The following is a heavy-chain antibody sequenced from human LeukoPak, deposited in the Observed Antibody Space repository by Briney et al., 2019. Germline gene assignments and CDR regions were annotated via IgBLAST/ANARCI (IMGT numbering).Heavy chain of an antibody. CDR2: IYHSGKT. V-gene: IGHV4-38-2*02. D-gene: IGHD2-8*02. CDR1: GFSITTGCY. Sequence: PSETLSLTCSVSGFSITTGCYWNWIRQSPGKGLEWIGTIYHSGKTYYNPSFKSRDIMSVDTSENHLSLNLSSVTAADTAVYYCARDYTTGFIDHFDFWGQGLRVTVSS. J-gene: IGHJ4*02. CDR3: ARDYTTGFIDHFDF.